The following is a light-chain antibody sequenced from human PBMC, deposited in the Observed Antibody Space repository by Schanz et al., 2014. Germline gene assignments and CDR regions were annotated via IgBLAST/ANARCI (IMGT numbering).Light chain of an antibody. CDR2: EVS. CDR3: SSYAGSNKQGV. J-gene: IGLJ3*02. CDR1: SSDVGAYNY. Sequence: QSALTQPPSASGSPGQSVTISCTGTSSDVGAYNYVSWYQQHPGKAPKLMIYEVSQRPSGVPDRFSGSKSGNTASLTVSGLQAEDEADYYCSSYAGSNKQGVFGGGTKLTVL. V-gene: IGLV2-8*01.